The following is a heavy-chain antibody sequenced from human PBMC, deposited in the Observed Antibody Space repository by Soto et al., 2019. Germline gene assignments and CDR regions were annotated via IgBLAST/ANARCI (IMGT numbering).Heavy chain of an antibody. J-gene: IGHJ4*02. CDR3: ARVPDDCSSTSCYVFDY. D-gene: IGHD2-2*01. V-gene: IGHV4-31*03. CDR2: IYYSGST. CDR1: GGSISSGGYY. Sequence: QVQLQESGPGLVKPSQTLSLTCTVSGGSISSGGYYWSWIRQHPGKGLEWIGYIYYSGSTYYNPSLNSRVTISVDTSKNQFSLKLSSVTVADTAVYYCARVPDDCSSTSCYVFDYWGQGTLVTVSS.